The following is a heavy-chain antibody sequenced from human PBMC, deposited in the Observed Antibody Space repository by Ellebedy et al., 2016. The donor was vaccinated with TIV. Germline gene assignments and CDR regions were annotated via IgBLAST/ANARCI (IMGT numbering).Heavy chain of an antibody. CDR3: TRNGYYCLDY. Sequence: MPGGSLRLSCAASGFTFSSYAMSWIRQPPGKGLEWIGEITYSGSTNYNPSLKSRVTISVDKSKNQFSLKLTSVTAADTAVYYCTRNGYYCLDYWGQGTLVTVSS. CDR1: GFTFSSYA. J-gene: IGHJ4*02. D-gene: IGHD3-22*01. V-gene: IGHV4-34*01. CDR2: ITYSGST.